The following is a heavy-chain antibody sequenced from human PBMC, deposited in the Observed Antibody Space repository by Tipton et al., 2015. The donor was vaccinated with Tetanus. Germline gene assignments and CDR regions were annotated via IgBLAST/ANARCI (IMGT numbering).Heavy chain of an antibody. V-gene: IGHV3-33*01. D-gene: IGHD2-15*01. CDR2: LWFDGGDE. Sequence: SGFTFRSYGMHWVRQAPGKGLEWVAVLWFDGGDEYYADSVKGRFTISRDNSKNTVYLQMNSLRAEDTAVYYCARELDCSGGGCYSYGLDAWGQGTTVTVSS. CDR1: GFTFRSYG. J-gene: IGHJ6*02. CDR3: ARELDCSGGGCYSYGLDA.